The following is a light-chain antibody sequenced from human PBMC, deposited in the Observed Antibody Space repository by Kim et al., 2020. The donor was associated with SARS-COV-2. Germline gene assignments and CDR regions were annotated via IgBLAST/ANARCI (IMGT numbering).Light chain of an antibody. CDR2: DNN. CDR1: RSIIGNGY. Sequence: QSVLTQPPSVSAAPGQKVTISCSGSRSIIGNGYVSWYQQLPGTAPKLLIYDNNMRLSGIPDRFSGSKSGTSATLGITGLQTGDEADYYCSTWDSTRNVVLFGGGTKVTVL. V-gene: IGLV1-51*01. J-gene: IGLJ2*01. CDR3: STWDSTRNVVL.